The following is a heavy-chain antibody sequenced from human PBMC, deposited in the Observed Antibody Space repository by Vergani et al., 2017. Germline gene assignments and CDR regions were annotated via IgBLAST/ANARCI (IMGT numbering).Heavy chain of an antibody. CDR3: ARGDSIQTGPEAIAFDY. Sequence: QVQLQQWGAGLLKPSETLSLTCAVYGGSFSGYYWSWIRQPPGKGLEWIGEINHSGSTNYNRSLKSRVTISVDTSKNQFSLKLSSVTAADTAVYYCARGDSIQTGPEAIAFDYWGQGTLVTVSS. J-gene: IGHJ4*02. V-gene: IGHV4-34*01. CDR1: GGSFSGYY. CDR2: INHSGST. D-gene: IGHD3-9*01.